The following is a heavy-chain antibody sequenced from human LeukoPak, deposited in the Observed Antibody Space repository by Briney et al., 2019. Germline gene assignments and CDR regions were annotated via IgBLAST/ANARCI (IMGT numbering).Heavy chain of an antibody. J-gene: IGHJ3*02. Sequence: SETLSLTCTVSGGSISSGSYYWSWIRQPAGKGLEWIGRIYTSGSTNYNPSLKSRVTISVDTSKNQFSLKLSSVTAADTAVYYCARWSGFGELLSDAFDIWGQGTMVTVSS. D-gene: IGHD3-10*01. CDR3: ARWSGFGELLSDAFDI. CDR1: GGSISSGSYY. V-gene: IGHV4-61*02. CDR2: IYTSGST.